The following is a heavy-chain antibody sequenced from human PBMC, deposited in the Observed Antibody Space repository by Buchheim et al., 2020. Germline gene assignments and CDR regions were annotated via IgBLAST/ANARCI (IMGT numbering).Heavy chain of an antibody. V-gene: IGHV3-33*01. D-gene: IGHD4-23*01. CDR2: IWYDGSNK. J-gene: IGHJ4*02. CDR3: ARSPLRWSYTYYFDY. Sequence: QVQLVESGGGVVQPGRSLRLSCAASGFTFSSYGMHWVRQAPGKGLEWVAVIWYDGSNKYYADSVKGRFTISRDNSKNTLYLQMNSLRAEDTAVYYCARSPLRWSYTYYFDYWGQGTL. CDR1: GFTFSSYG.